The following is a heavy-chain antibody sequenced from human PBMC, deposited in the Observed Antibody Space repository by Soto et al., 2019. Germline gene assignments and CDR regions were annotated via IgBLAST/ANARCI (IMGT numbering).Heavy chain of an antibody. Sequence: EVQLVESGGGLIQPGGSLRLSCAASGFTVSSNYMTWVRQAPGKGLEWGSVIYSGGTTYYADSARGRSTIYRDISKNTLYLQMNSLRAEDTAVYDCASWERTIRKYYYGMDVWGQGPTVTVSS. J-gene: IGHJ6*02. CDR3: ASWERTIRKYYYGMDV. D-gene: IGHD1-26*01. CDR2: IYSGGTT. V-gene: IGHV3-53*01. CDR1: GFTVSSNY.